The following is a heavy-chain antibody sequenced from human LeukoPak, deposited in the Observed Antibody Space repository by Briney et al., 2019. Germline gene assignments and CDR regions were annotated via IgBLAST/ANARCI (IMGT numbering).Heavy chain of an antibody. CDR2: ISGSGGST. CDR1: GFTFSSYW. V-gene: IGHV3-23*01. D-gene: IGHD7-27*01. J-gene: IGHJ4*02. Sequence: GGSLRLSCAASGFTFSSYWMSWVRQAPGKGLEWVSAISGSGGSTYYADSVKGRFTISRDNSKNTLYLQMNSLRAEDTAVYYCAKDRKLGMGGGYFDYWGQGTLVTVSS. CDR3: AKDRKLGMGGGYFDY.